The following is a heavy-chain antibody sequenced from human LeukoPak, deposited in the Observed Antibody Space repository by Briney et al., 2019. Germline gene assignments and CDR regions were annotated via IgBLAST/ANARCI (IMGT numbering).Heavy chain of an antibody. D-gene: IGHD5-12*01. Sequence: ASVKVSCKASGGTFSSYAISWVRQAPGQGLEWMGGIIPIFGTANYAQKFQGRVTITADKSTSTAYMELSSLRSEDTAVYYCARADSGYDYDNLYYYYYMDVWGKGTTVTASS. CDR1: GGTFSSYA. V-gene: IGHV1-69*06. J-gene: IGHJ6*03. CDR2: IIPIFGTA. CDR3: ARADSGYDYDNLYYYYYMDV.